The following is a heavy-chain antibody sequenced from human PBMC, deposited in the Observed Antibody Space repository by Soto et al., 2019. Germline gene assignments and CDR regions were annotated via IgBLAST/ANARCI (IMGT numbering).Heavy chain of an antibody. Sequence: SETLSLTSTVSGGSISSSSYYWGWIRQPPGKGLEWIGSIYYSGSTYYNPSLKSRVTISVDTSKNQFSLKLSSVTAADTAVYYCARILWWFGEFNFDYWGQGTLVTVSS. CDR2: IYYSGST. CDR1: GGSISSSSYY. D-gene: IGHD3-10*01. V-gene: IGHV4-39*01. CDR3: ARILWWFGEFNFDY. J-gene: IGHJ4*02.